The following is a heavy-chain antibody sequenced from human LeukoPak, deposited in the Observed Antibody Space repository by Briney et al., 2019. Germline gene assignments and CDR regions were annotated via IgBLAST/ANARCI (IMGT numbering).Heavy chain of an antibody. Sequence: GGSLRLSCAASGFTFSSHAMGWVRQAPGKGLEWVSSITGSGGSTYYADSVKGRVTISRDNSNNTLYLQINNLRVEDTAIYYCAKGGVQTYYYGMDVWGQGTTVTVSS. CDR1: GFTFSSHA. V-gene: IGHV3-23*01. CDR2: ITGSGGST. J-gene: IGHJ6*02. CDR3: AKGGVQTYYYGMDV. D-gene: IGHD2-8*01.